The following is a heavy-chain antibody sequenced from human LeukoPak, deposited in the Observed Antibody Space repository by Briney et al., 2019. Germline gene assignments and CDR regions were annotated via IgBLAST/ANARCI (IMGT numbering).Heavy chain of an antibody. V-gene: IGHV1-18*01. CDR1: GYTFTSYG. J-gene: IGHJ4*02. Sequence: ASVKVSCKASGYTFTSYGISWVRQAPGQGLEWMGWISAYNGNTNYAQKLQGRVTMTPDTSTSTAYMELRSLRSDDTAVYYCARDYGDYQSSVYFDYWGQGTLVTVSS. CDR3: ARDYGDYQSSVYFDY. D-gene: IGHD4-17*01. CDR2: ISAYNGNT.